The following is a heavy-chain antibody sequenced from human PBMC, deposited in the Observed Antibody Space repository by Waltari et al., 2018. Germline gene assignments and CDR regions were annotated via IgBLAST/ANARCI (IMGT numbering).Heavy chain of an antibody. D-gene: IGHD3-22*01. CDR3: ATYDSSGDDY. CDR1: GFTFDDYA. V-gene: IGHV3-9*01. Sequence: EVQLVESGGGLVQPGRSLRLSCAASGFTFDDYAMHWVRQAPGKGLEWVSGISWNSGSIGYADSVKGRFTISGDNAKNSLYLQMNSLRAEDTALYYCATYDSSGDDYWGQGTLVTVSS. J-gene: IGHJ4*02. CDR2: ISWNSGSI.